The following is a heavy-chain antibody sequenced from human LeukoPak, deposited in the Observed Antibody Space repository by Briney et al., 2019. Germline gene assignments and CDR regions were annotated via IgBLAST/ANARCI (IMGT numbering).Heavy chain of an antibody. V-gene: IGHV1-2*02. D-gene: IGHD2-8*01. J-gene: IGHJ4*02. CDR2: INPNSGGT. CDR3: ARYVMGLDF. Sequence: ASVKVSYKASGYTFTGYYGHWVRQALGQGLEWMGWINPNSGGTNYAQKFQGRVTMTRDTSISTAYMELSRLRSDDTAVCYCARYVMGLDFWGQGTLVTVSS. CDR1: GYTFTGYY.